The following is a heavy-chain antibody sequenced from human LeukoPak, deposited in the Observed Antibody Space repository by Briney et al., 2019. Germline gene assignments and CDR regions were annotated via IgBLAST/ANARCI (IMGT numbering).Heavy chain of an antibody. Sequence: SETLSLTCTVTGGSISVYYWSWIRQPPGKGLEWIGYIYYSGSTNYNPSLKSRVTISVDTSKNQFSLKLSSVTAADTAVYYCARHSKYYYDSSGSYVGYFQHWGQGTLVTVSS. D-gene: IGHD3-22*01. V-gene: IGHV4-59*08. CDR2: IYYSGST. CDR1: GGSISVYY. CDR3: ARHSKYYYDSSGSYVGYFQH. J-gene: IGHJ1*01.